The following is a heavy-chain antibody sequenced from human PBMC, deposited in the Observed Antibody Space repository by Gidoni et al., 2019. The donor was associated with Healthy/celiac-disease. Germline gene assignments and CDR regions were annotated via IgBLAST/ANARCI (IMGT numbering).Heavy chain of an antibody. V-gene: IGHV4-39*07. CDR2: IYSSGST. Sequence: QLQLQESGPGRVKPSETLSLTCTVAGGSISSSSYYWGWIRQPPGKGLEWLGSIYSSGSTYYTPSLKSLVTISVDTSKNQFSLKLSSVTAAATAVYYCARASWALGSGGSFDYWGQGTLVTVSS. CDR3: ARASWALGSGGSFDY. J-gene: IGHJ4*02. CDR1: GGSISSSSYY. D-gene: IGHD3-16*01.